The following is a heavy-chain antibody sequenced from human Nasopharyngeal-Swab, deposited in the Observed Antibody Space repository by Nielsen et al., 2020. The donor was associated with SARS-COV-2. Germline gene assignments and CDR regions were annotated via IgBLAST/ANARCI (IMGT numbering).Heavy chain of an antibody. J-gene: IGHJ6*02. CDR2: INPSGGNT. CDR3: ARGAFYGSGSYFHYYYGMDV. D-gene: IGHD3-10*01. Sequence: WVRQAPGQGLEWMGRINPSGGNTSYAQKFQGRVTITRDTSTSTVYMELSSLRSEDTAVYYCARGAFYGSGSYFHYYYGMDVWGQGTTVTVSS. V-gene: IGHV1-46*01.